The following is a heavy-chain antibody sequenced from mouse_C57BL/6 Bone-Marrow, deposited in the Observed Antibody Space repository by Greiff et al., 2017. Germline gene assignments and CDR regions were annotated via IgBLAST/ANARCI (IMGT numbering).Heavy chain of an antibody. Sequence: QVQLQQSGAELVKPGASVKLSCKASGYTFTSYWMHWVKQRPGQGLEWIGMIHPNSGSTNYNEKFKSKATLTVDKSSSTAYMQHSSLTSEDSAVYYCARGRWEYVPYYFDYWGQGTTLTVSS. CDR2: IHPNSGST. V-gene: IGHV1-64*01. J-gene: IGHJ2*01. CDR1: GYTFTSYW. D-gene: IGHD5-1*01. CDR3: ARGRWEYVPYYFDY.